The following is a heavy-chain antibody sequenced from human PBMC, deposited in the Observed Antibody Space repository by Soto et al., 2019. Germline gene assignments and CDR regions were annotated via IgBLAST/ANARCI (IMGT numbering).Heavy chain of an antibody. Sequence: GSLRLSCAASGFTFSSYAMSWVRQAPGKGLEWVSAISGSGGSTYYADSVKGRFTISRDNSKNTLYLQMNSLRAEDTAVYYRAKGRAAAASFDYWGQGTLVTVSS. CDR1: GFTFSSYA. CDR2: ISGSGGST. D-gene: IGHD6-13*01. J-gene: IGHJ4*02. CDR3: AKGRAAAASFDY. V-gene: IGHV3-23*01.